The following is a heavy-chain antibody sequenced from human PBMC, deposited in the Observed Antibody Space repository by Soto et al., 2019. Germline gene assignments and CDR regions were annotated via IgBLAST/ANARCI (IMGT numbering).Heavy chain of an antibody. CDR3: ARDRLWSQEICSLDY. Sequence: ASVKVSCKASGYTFTSYAMHWVRQAPGQRLEWMGWINAGNGNTKYAQKFQGWVTMTRDTSISTAYMELSRLRSDDTAVYYCARDRLWSQEICSLDYWGQGTLVTVSS. V-gene: IGHV1-3*01. CDR2: INAGNGNT. J-gene: IGHJ4*02. CDR1: GYTFTSYA. D-gene: IGHD5-18*01.